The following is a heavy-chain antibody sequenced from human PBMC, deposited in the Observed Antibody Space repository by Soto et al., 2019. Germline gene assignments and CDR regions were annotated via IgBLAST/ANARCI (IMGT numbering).Heavy chain of an antibody. Sequence: QVQLVQSGAEEKKPGASVKVSCKASGYTFTSYAMHWVRQAPGQRLEWMGWINAGNGNTKYSQKFQGRVTITRDTSASTSLMELRSLRPEDPAVDYCARSIVVVTALDYWGPGALVTASS. D-gene: IGHD2-21*02. CDR3: ARSIVVVTALDY. J-gene: IGHJ4*02. CDR2: INAGNGNT. V-gene: IGHV1-3*05. CDR1: GYTFTSYA.